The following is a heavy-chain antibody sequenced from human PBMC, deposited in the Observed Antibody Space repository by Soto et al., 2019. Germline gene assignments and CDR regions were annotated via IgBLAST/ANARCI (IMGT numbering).Heavy chain of an antibody. CDR3: VKHRPINRAQTIWGH. J-gene: IGHJ4*02. CDR1: GFTFSNYD. V-gene: IGHV3-23*01. D-gene: IGHD3-16*01. CDR2: IRATGDRP. Sequence: EVQVLESGGGLVQPGGSLRLSCAVSGFTFSNYDMSWVRQTPEKGLEWVSSIRATGDRPSYADSVKGRFTISRDNSRNTLDLQMSSLRXEXTAVYXXVKHRPINRAQTIWGHWGQGTLVTVSS.